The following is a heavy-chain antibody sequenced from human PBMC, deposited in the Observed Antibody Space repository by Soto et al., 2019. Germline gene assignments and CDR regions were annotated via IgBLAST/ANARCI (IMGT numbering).Heavy chain of an antibody. V-gene: IGHV6-1*01. D-gene: IGHD2-2*01. CDR1: GALFSSNSAA. Sequence: TFSLTGDTTGALFSSNSAAWNCIMQSPSRGLEWLGRTYYRSKWYNDYAVSVKSRITINTDTSKNQFSLQLNSVTPEETAVYYCARDIVVVPAADYYYYYGMEVWGRGTTVTVSS. CDR2: TYYRSKWYN. J-gene: IGHJ6*02. CDR3: ARDIVVVPAADYYYYYGMEV.